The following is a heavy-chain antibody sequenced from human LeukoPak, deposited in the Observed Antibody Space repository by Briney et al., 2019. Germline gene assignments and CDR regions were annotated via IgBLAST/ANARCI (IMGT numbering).Heavy chain of an antibody. J-gene: IGHJ4*02. Sequence: GGSLRLSCVASAFTFSSYSMNWVRQAPGKGLEWVSSISSSGSYIYYADSVKGRFTISRDNAKKSLYLQMNSLRAEDTAVYYCARANGGSGRMAGYWGQGTLVTVSS. CDR2: ISSSGSYI. CDR3: ARANGGSGRMAGY. D-gene: IGHD3-10*01. CDR1: AFTFSSYS. V-gene: IGHV3-21*01.